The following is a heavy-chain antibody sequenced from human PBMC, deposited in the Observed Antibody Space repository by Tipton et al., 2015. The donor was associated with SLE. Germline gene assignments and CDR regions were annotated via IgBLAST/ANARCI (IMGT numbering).Heavy chain of an antibody. Sequence: TLSLTCTVSGGSINSYYWSWIRQPPGKGLEWVGYVYSSGSSDYNPSLSSRVTISLDTSKKQFSLRLKSATAADTAVYYCARVGHGFDSSGYNSHHYYYMDVWGKGTTVTVSS. D-gene: IGHD3-22*01. J-gene: IGHJ6*03. CDR3: ARVGHGFDSSGYNSHHYYYMDV. CDR2: VYSSGSS. V-gene: IGHV4-59*01. CDR1: GGSINSYY.